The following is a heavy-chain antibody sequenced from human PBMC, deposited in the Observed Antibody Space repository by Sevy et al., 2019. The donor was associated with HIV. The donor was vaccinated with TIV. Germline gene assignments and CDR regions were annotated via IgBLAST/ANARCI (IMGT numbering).Heavy chain of an antibody. CDR1: GFTFKNAW. CDR2: IKSKTDGGTR. J-gene: IGHJ4*02. D-gene: IGHD3-3*01. V-gene: IGHV3-15*01. CDR3: TAGVGTSDFDY. Sequence: GGSLRLSCLASGFTFKNAWMSWVRQTPGKGLEWVGRIKSKTDGGTRDFAAVVKVRFAITRDDSKNTVSLQMDNLRTEDTAIYYCTAGVGTSDFDYWGQGILVTVSS.